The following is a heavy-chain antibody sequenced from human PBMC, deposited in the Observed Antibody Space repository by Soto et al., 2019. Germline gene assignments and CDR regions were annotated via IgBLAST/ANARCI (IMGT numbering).Heavy chain of an antibody. J-gene: IGHJ6*02. D-gene: IGHD3-10*01. CDR3: ARGTTERGYHYGMDV. Sequence: GGSLRLSCAASGFTFRTFALHWVRQAPGKGLEWISAISFDGGEKYYAESVKGRFTLSRDNSKNTLYLQMTSLRAEDTAVYYCARGTTERGYHYGMDVWGQGTTVTVSS. V-gene: IGHV3-30-3*01. CDR2: ISFDGGEK. CDR1: GFTFRTFA.